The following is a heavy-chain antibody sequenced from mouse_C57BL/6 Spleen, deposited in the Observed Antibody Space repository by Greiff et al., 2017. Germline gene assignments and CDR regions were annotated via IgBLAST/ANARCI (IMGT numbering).Heavy chain of an antibody. CDR1: GFTFSDYG. CDR3: ARPGTTVVGFDY. D-gene: IGHD1-1*01. CDR2: ISSGSSTI. V-gene: IGHV5-17*01. J-gene: IGHJ2*01. Sequence: DVKLVESGGGLVKPGGSLKLSCAASGFTFSDYGMHWVRQAPEKGLEWVAYISSGSSTIYYADTVKGRFTISRDNAKNTLFLQMTSLRSEDTAMYYCARPGTTVVGFDYWGQGTTLTVSS.